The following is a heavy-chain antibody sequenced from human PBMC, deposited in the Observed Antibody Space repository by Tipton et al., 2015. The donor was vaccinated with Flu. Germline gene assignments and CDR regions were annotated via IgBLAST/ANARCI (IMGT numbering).Heavy chain of an antibody. CDR1: GFTVSSNY. D-gene: IGHD3-22*01. Sequence: QLVQSGGGLIQPGGSLRLSCAASGFTVSSNYMSWVRQAPGKGLEWVSVIYSGGTTYYADSVKGRFTISRDKSKNTLYLQMNSLRAEDTAVYYCARDFGDDSTGYYGLDIWGQGTMVTVPS. V-gene: IGHV3-53*01. CDR3: ARDFGDDSTGYYGLDI. CDR2: IYSGGTT. J-gene: IGHJ3*02.